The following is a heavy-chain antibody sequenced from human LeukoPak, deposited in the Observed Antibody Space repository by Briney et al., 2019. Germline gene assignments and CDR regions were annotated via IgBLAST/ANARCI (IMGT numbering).Heavy chain of an antibody. V-gene: IGHV3-30*04. Sequence: PGRSLRLSCAASGFTFSSYAMHWVRQAPGKGLEWVAVISYDGSNKYYADSVKGRFTISRDNSKNTLYLQMNSLRAEDTAVYYCARDYGQYDSTPFFDYWGQGTLVTVSS. CDR1: GFTFSSYA. J-gene: IGHJ4*02. CDR3: ARDYGQYDSTPFFDY. D-gene: IGHD3-22*01. CDR2: ISYDGSNK.